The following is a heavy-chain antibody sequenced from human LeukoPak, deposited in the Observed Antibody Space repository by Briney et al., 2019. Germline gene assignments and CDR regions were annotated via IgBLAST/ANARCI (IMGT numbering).Heavy chain of an antibody. V-gene: IGHV4-30-2*01. D-gene: IGHD3-10*01. J-gene: IGHJ4*02. CDR3: ARSYGSGSYLVDY. CDR1: GGSISSGGYS. CDR2: IYHSGST. Sequence: PSETLSLTCAVSGGSISSGGYSWSWIRQPPGKGLEWIGYIYHSGSTYYNPSLKSRVTISVDRSKNQFSLKLSSVTAADTAVYYCARSYGSGSYLVDYWGQGTLVTVSS.